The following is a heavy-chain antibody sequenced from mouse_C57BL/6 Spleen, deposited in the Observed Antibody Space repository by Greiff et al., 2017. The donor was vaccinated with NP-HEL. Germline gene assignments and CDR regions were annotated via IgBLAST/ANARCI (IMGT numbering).Heavy chain of an antibody. CDR3: ARASYYYGSSYFAY. V-gene: IGHV5-17*01. CDR1: GFTFSDYG. CDR2: ISSGSSTI. J-gene: IGHJ3*01. Sequence: EVHLVESGGGLVKPGGSLKLSCAASGFTFSDYGMHWVRQAPEKGLEWVAYISSGSSTIYYADTVQGRFTISRDKAKNTLFRQMTSLRSEDTAMYYCARASYYYGSSYFAYWGQGTLVTVSA. D-gene: IGHD1-1*01.